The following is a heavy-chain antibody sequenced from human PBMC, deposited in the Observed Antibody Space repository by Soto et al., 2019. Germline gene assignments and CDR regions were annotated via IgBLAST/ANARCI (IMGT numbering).Heavy chain of an antibody. J-gene: IGHJ4*02. CDR1: GYTFTGYA. CDR2: INAGNGNT. CDR3: ARAVAVAADFDY. Sequence: QVQLVQSGAEEKKPGASVKVSCKASGYTFTGYAMHWVRQAPGQRLEWMGWINAGNGNTKYSQKFQGRVTITRDTSASAAYMELSSLSSEDTAVNYCARAVAVAADFDYWGQGTLVTVSS. V-gene: IGHV1-3*05. D-gene: IGHD6-19*01.